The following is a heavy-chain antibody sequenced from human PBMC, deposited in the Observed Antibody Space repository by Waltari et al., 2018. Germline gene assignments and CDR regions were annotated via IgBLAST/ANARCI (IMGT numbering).Heavy chain of an antibody. Sequence: EVQLVESGGGLVQPGGSLRLSCAASGFTCSSYDMNWVRQAPGKRLEWVSYISSSGSTIYYADSVKGRFTISRDNAKNSLYLQMNSLRAEDTAVYYCARDILTGHKEDYYYGMDVWGQGTTVTVSS. D-gene: IGHD3-9*01. CDR2: ISSSGSTI. V-gene: IGHV3-48*03. CDR3: ARDILTGHKEDYYYGMDV. J-gene: IGHJ6*02. CDR1: GFTCSSYD.